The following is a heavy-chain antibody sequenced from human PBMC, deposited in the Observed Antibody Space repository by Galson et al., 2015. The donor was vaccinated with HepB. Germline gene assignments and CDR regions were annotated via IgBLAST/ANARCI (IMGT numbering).Heavy chain of an antibody. CDR3: ARGCPVQLWLRVGFYY. CDR2: INPSGGST. J-gene: IGHJ4*02. CDR1: GYTFTSYY. Sequence: SVKISSKASGYTFTSYYMHWVRQAPGQGLEWMGIINPSGGSTSYAQKLQGRVTMTRDTSTSTVYMELSSLRSEDTAVYYCARGCPVQLWLRVGFYYWGQGTLVTVSS. V-gene: IGHV1-46*04. D-gene: IGHD5-18*01.